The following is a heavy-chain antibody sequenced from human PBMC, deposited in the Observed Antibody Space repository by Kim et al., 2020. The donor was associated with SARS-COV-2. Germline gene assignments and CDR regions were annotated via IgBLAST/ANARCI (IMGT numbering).Heavy chain of an antibody. CDR2: IYYDGAF. CDR1: GGSISSSAYY. CDR3: TSSTYYDDIDGYNYWYFDV. Sequence: SETLSLTCTLSGGSISSSAYYWGLIRQSPGQGLEWIGTIYYDGAFYNNTSLRSRVTLSIDTSNNQFSLKLTSVTSADTAVYHCTSSTYYDDIDGYNYWYFDVWVRGAQVTVS. J-gene: IGHJ2*01. V-gene: IGHV4-39*01. D-gene: IGHD3-16*01.